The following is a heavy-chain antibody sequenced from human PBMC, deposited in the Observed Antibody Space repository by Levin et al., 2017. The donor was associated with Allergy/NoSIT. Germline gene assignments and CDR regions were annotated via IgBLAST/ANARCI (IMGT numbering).Heavy chain of an antibody. Sequence: LSLTCAASGFTFSSYAMHWVRQAPGKGLEWVAVISYDGSNKYYADSVKGRFTISRDNSKNTLYLQMNSLRAEDTAVYYCARDNRRGWYTPTYYYYGMDGWGQGTTVTVSS. J-gene: IGHJ6*02. CDR3: ARDNRRGWYTPTYYYYGMDG. CDR2: ISYDGSNK. CDR1: GFTFSSYA. V-gene: IGHV3-30*04. D-gene: IGHD6-19*01.